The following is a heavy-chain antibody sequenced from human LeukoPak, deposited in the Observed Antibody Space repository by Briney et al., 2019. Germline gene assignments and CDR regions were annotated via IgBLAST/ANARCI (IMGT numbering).Heavy chain of an antibody. CDR3: AKAELGVDTFFDY. CDR2: FTRNDETT. D-gene: IGHD3-3*01. CDR1: GFTFSNSA. V-gene: IGHV3-23*01. Sequence: PGGSLRLSCSASGFTFSNSAMSWVRQAPGRGLEWVSGFTRNDETTSYADSVKGRFTISRDNSKRTLFLQMNSLRAEDTAFYYCAKAELGVDTFFDYWGQGTLVTVSS. J-gene: IGHJ4*02.